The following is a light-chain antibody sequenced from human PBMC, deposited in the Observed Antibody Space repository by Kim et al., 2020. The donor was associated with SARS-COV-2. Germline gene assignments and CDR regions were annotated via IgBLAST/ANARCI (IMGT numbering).Light chain of an antibody. V-gene: IGKV3-15*01. CDR2: GAS. CDR1: QSVSSN. Sequence: CPGERATLSCRASQSVSSNLAWYQQKPGQAPRLLIYGASTRATGIPARFSGSGSGTEFTLTISSLQSEDFAVYYCQQYNNWSPKYTCGQGTKLEI. CDR3: QQYNNWSPKYT. J-gene: IGKJ2*01.